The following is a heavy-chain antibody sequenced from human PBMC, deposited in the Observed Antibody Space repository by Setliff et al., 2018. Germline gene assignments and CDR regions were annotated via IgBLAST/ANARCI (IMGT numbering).Heavy chain of an antibody. CDR1: GDSISRAKYY. CDR2: IYTDGST. V-gene: IGHV4-61*02. D-gene: IGHD5-18*01. CDR3: AGRPQNTPMGPCDY. Sequence: SETLSLTCTVSGDSISRAKYYWSWIRQSAGKGLECLGRIYTDGSTKYNPSLNSRVTLLIDTAKNQISLMLTSVTAADTAIYYCAGRPQNTPMGPCDYWGQGTLVTVSS. J-gene: IGHJ4*02.